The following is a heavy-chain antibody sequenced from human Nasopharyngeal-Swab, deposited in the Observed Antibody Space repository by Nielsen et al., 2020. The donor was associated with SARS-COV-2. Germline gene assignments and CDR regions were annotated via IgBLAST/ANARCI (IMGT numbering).Heavy chain of an antibody. Sequence: WIRQPPGKGLEWIGSIYYSGSTYYNPSLKSRVTISVGTSKNQFSLKLSSVTAADTAVYYCASSSWDNWFDPWGQGTLVTSPQ. J-gene: IGHJ5*02. V-gene: IGHV4-39*07. D-gene: IGHD6-13*01. CDR3: ASSSWDNWFDP. CDR2: IYYSGST.